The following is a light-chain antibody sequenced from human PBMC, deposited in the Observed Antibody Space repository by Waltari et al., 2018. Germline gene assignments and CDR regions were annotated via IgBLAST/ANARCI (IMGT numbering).Light chain of an antibody. V-gene: IGLV1-47*01. J-gene: IGLJ1*01. Sequence: QAVLTQPPSASGPPGQRVPIPCSGSSPSLGNNLVCWYQQLPGMAPKLLIYRNDQRPSGVPDRFSGSKSGTTASLAISGLQSEDDADYFCSAWDDTLSGPVFGTGTQVTVL. CDR3: SAWDDTLSGPV. CDR2: RND. CDR1: SPSLGNNL.